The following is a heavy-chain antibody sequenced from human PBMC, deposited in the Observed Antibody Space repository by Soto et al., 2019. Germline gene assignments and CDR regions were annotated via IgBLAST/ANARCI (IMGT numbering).Heavy chain of an antibody. Sequence: GGSLRLSCAASGFTFSSYSMSWVRQAPGKGLEWVSGINWNGGSTGYADSVKGRFTISRDNAKNSLYLQMNSLRAEDTALYYCARDHPPLRYFDWLPPGFDYWGQGTLVTVSS. V-gene: IGHV3-20*04. J-gene: IGHJ4*02. CDR1: GFTFSSYS. CDR2: INWNGGST. CDR3: ARDHPPLRYFDWLPPGFDY. D-gene: IGHD3-9*01.